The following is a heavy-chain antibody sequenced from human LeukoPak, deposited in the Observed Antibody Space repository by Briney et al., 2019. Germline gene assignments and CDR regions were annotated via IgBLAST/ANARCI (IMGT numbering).Heavy chain of an antibody. CDR1: GGSISSYY. V-gene: IGHV4-59*01. CDR2: IYYSGST. D-gene: IGHD2-21*01. CDR3: ARGGGGYPPYL. J-gene: IGHJ5*02. Sequence: SETLSLTCTVSGGSISSYYWSWIRQPPGKGLEWIGYIYYSGSTNYNPSLKSRVTISVDTSKNQFSLKLSLVTAADTAVYYCARGGGGYPPYLWGQGTLVTVSS.